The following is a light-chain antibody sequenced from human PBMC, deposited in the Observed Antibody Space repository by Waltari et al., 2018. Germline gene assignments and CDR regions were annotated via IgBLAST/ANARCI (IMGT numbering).Light chain of an antibody. CDR1: QSISDW. CDR3: QHYNTYSVT. J-gene: IGKJ3*01. CDR2: DAS. V-gene: IGKV1-5*01. Sequence: DIQMTQSPSTLSASVGDRVTITCRASQSISDWLAWYQQKPGKAPKLLIYDASSLESGVPSRFSGSGSGTEFTLTISSLQPDDFATYYCQHYNTYSVTFGPWTKVDIK.